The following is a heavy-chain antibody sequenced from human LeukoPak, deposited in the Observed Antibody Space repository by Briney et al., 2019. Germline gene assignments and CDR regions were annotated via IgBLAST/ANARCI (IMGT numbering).Heavy chain of an antibody. CDR3: ARRPSGSYWAFDI. CDR2: INPNSGGT. CDR1: GYTFTGYY. V-gene: IGHV1-2*02. D-gene: IGHD1-26*01. J-gene: IGHJ3*02. Sequence: ASVKVSCKASGYTFTGYYMHWVREAPGQGLEWMGWINPNSGGTNYAQKFQGRVTMARDTSISTAYMELSRLRSDDTAVYYCARRPSGSYWAFDIWGQGTMVTVSS.